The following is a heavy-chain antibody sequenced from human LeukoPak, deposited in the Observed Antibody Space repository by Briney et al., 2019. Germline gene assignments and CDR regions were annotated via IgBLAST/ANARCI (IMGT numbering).Heavy chain of an antibody. CDR3: ARVVAAAGDPYFDY. V-gene: IGHV1-18*01. Sequence: ASVNVSCKASGYTFTSYGISWVRQAPGQGLEWMGWISAYNGNTNYAQKLQGRVTMTTDTFTSTAYMELRSLRSDDTAVYYCARVVAAAGDPYFDYWGQGTLVTVSS. CDR1: GYTFTSYG. CDR2: ISAYNGNT. J-gene: IGHJ4*02. D-gene: IGHD6-13*01.